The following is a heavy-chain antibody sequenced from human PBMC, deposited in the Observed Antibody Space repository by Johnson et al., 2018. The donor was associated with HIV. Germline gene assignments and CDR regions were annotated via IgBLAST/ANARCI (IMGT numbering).Heavy chain of an antibody. V-gene: IGHV3-20*04. D-gene: IGHD3-10*01. CDR2: INWNGGRT. Sequence: EVQLVESGGGVVRPGGSLRLSCAASGFTFDDYGMSWVRQPPGTGLEWVSGINWNGGRTGYADSVKGRLTISRDNSKNTLYLQMNSLGGGDTAVYYCASAGGDLAPDACDIWGQGTMVTVSS. CDR1: GFTFDDYG. CDR3: ASAGGDLAPDACDI. J-gene: IGHJ3*02.